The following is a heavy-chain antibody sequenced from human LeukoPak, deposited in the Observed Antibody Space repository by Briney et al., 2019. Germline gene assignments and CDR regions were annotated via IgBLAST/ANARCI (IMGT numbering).Heavy chain of an antibody. V-gene: IGHV3-23*01. J-gene: IGHJ4*02. CDR1: GFTFSSYA. CDR3: AKDYEGFSAVAGFDY. D-gene: IGHD6-19*01. Sequence: LSGGSLRLSCAASGFTFSSYAMSWVRQAPGKGLEWVSAISGSGGSTYYADSVKGRFTISRDNSKNTLYLQMNSLRAEDTAVYYCAKDYEGFSAVAGFDYWGQGTLVTASS. CDR2: ISGSGGST.